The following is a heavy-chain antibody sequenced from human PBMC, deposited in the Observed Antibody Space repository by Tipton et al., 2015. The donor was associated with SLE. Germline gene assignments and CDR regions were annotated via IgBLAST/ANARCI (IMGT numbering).Heavy chain of an antibody. CDR2: IYYSGSP. CDR3: ASGTLEWSHEPDY. D-gene: IGHD3-3*01. CDR1: GGSISRGDYF. J-gene: IGHJ4*02. Sequence: TLSLTCTVSGGSISRGDYFWGWIRQPPGKGLEWIGNIYYSGSPYYNPSLKSRVTISVNTSKNQFPLRLSSVTAADTAMFYCASGTLEWSHEPDYWGQGTLVTVSS. V-gene: IGHV4-39*06.